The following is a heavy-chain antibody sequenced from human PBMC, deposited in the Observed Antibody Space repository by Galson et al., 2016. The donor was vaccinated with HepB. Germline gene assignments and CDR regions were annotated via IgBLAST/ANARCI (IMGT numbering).Heavy chain of an antibody. CDR3: AKTYGDYHIGQWDY. Sequence: GSLRLSCAASGFTFSNYPMSWVRQAAGKGLEWVSSVHYDGDTTYYSDSVKGRFTIFRDQSKNTVYLQMNSLRVEDTAVYYCAKTYGDYHIGQWDYWGQGTLVSVSS. CDR2: VHYDGDTT. V-gene: IGHV3-23*01. J-gene: IGHJ4*02. D-gene: IGHD4-17*01. CDR1: GFTFSNYP.